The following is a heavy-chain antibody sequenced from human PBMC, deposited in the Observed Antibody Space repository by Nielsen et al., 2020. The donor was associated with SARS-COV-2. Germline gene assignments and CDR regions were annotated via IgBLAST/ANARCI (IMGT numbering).Heavy chain of an antibody. D-gene: IGHD3-22*01. CDR3: ARDRGYDSSGYGDY. J-gene: IGHJ4*02. V-gene: IGHV1-8*01. CDR2: FDPEDGET. CDR1: GYTFTSYD. Sequence: ASVKVSCKASGYTFTSYDINWVRQATGQGLEWMGGFDPEDGETIYAQKFQGRVTMTEDTSTSTAYMELRSLRSDDTAVYYFARDRGYDSSGYGDYWGQGTLVTVSS.